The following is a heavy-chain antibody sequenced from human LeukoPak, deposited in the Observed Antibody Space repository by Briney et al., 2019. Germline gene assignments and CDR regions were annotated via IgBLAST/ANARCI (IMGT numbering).Heavy chain of an antibody. CDR1: GGSINSYY. Sequence: SETLSLTCSVSGGSINSYYWSSIRQPPGKGLEWGGYIYYSGSTNYKPPLKRRVTISVDTSKNQFSLKVSSVTAADTAVYYCASSRSSSGWSLIDYWGQGALVTVSS. J-gene: IGHJ4*02. CDR3: ASSRSSSGWSLIDY. D-gene: IGHD6-19*01. V-gene: IGHV4-59*01. CDR2: IYYSGST.